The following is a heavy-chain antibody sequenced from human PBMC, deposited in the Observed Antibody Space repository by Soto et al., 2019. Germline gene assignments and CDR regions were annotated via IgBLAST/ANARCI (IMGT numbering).Heavy chain of an antibody. Sequence: PSETLSLTCAVYGGSFSGYYWSWIRQPPGKGLEWIGEINHSGSTNYNPSLKSRVTISVDTSKNQFSLKLSSVTAADTAVYYCARRNVWFGELNWFDPWGQGTLVTVSS. CDR3: ARRNVWFGELNWFDP. D-gene: IGHD3-10*01. J-gene: IGHJ5*02. CDR2: INHSGST. V-gene: IGHV4-34*01. CDR1: GGSFSGYY.